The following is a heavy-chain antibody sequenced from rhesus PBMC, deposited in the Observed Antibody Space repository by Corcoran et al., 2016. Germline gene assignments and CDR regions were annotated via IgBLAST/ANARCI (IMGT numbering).Heavy chain of an antibody. J-gene: IGHJ4*01. Sequence: QVTLKESGPALVKPPQTLTLTCTFSGFSISTSGTGVGCIRQPPGKALEWLASIYWNDSKYYSTSLKSRLTISKDTSKNQVVLTMTNMDPVDTATYYGARVLRYSGRSGHYWGQGVLVTVSS. CDR1: GFSISTSGTG. D-gene: IGHD6-19*01. CDR2: IYWNDSK. V-gene: IGHV2-95*01. CDR3: ARVLRYSGRSGHY.